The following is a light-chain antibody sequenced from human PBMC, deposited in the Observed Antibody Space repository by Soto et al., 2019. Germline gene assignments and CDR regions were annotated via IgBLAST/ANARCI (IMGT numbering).Light chain of an antibody. CDR2: DAS. CDR1: QSISIY. J-gene: IGKJ5*01. V-gene: IGKV3-11*01. Sequence: IVWTHYPPNRLLSPGERATPSCRASQSISIYLAWYQQKPGQAPRLLIYDASNRATGIPARCSGSGSATDFTLTISRLEPEDLAVYYCQQRSNWPLPFGQGTRLEIK. CDR3: QQRSNWPLP.